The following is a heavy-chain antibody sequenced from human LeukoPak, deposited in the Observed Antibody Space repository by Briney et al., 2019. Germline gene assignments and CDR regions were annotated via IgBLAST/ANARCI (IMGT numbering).Heavy chain of an antibody. D-gene: IGHD3-3*01. CDR3: TRVIGYYTGYFQH. CDR1: GFTFGDYA. J-gene: IGHJ1*01. Sequence: GGSLRFSCTASGFTFGDYAMSWFRQAPGKGLEWVGFIRSKAYGGTTEYAASVKGRFTISRDDSKSIAYLQMNSLKTEDTAVYYCTRVIGYYTGYFQHWGQGTLVTVSS. CDR2: IRSKAYGGTT. V-gene: IGHV3-49*03.